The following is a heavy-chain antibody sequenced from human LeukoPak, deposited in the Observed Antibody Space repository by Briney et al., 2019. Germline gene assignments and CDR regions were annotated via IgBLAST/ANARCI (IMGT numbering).Heavy chain of an antibody. Sequence: ASVKLSCKASGYTFTSYYMHWVRQAPGPGLEWMGIINPSGGSTSYAQKFQGRVTMTRDTSTSTVYMELSSLRSEDTAVYYCARDYGDYGQRRYYFDYWGQGTLVTVSS. J-gene: IGHJ4*02. V-gene: IGHV1-46*01. CDR2: INPSGGST. D-gene: IGHD4-17*01. CDR3: ARDYGDYGQRRYYFDY. CDR1: GYTFTSYY.